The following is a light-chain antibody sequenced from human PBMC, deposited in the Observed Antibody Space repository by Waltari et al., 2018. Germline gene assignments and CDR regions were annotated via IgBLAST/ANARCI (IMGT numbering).Light chain of an antibody. V-gene: IGKV3-15*01. J-gene: IGKJ1*01. CDR3: QQYNNWPPGT. Sequence: ETVMTQSPAALSVSPGERATLSCRTSRAIGFSLAWYQQKFGQAPRLLIYHASTRATGIPARFSGSGSETEFTLTITTLQSEDVAVYYCQQYNNWPPGTFGQGTTVEVK. CDR2: HAS. CDR1: RAIGFS.